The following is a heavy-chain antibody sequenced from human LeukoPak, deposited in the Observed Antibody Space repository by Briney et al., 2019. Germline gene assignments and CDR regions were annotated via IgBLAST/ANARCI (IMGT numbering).Heavy chain of an antibody. CDR1: GYTFTSYD. Sequence: ASVKVSFKASGYTFTSYDINWVRQAPGQGLEWMGIINPSGGSTSYAQKFQGRVTMTRDTSTSTVYMELSSLRSEDTAVYYCARDRNRITMVRGVISPYYYYYGMDVWGQGTTVTVSS. V-gene: IGHV1-46*01. D-gene: IGHD3-10*01. CDR2: INPSGGST. J-gene: IGHJ6*02. CDR3: ARDRNRITMVRGVISPYYYYYGMDV.